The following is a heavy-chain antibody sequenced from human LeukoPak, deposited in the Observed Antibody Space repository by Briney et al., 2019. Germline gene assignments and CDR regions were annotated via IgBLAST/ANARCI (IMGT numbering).Heavy chain of an antibody. CDR2: IIPIFGTA. D-gene: IGHD5-24*01. Sequence: ASVKVSCKASGGTFSSYAISWVRQAPRQGLEWMGGIIPIFGTANYAQKLQGRVTMTTDTSTSTAYMELRSLRSDDTAVYYCARGQVHGYNSYWGQGTLVTVSS. J-gene: IGHJ4*02. CDR3: ARGQVHGYNSY. V-gene: IGHV1-69*05. CDR1: GGTFSSYA.